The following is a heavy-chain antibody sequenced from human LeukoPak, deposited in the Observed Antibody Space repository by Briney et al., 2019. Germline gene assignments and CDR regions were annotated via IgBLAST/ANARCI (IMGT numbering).Heavy chain of an antibody. Sequence: SETLSLTCTVSGGSISSYYWSWIRQPPWKGLEWIGYIYYSGSTNYNPSLKSRVTISVDTSKNQFSLKLSSVTAADTAVYYCARDNYYGSGSYPRYWGQGTLVTVSS. CDR3: ARDNYYGSGSYPRY. CDR1: GGSISSYY. J-gene: IGHJ4*02. V-gene: IGHV4-59*01. CDR2: IYYSGST. D-gene: IGHD3-10*01.